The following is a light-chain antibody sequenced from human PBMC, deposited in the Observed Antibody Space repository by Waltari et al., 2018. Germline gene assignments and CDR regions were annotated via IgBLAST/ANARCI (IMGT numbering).Light chain of an antibody. CDR1: ETIHNAY. J-gene: IGKJ1*01. V-gene: IGKV3-20*01. Sequence: ELVLTQSPGTLSLTPGERVTLSCRASETIHNAYLAWYQQTPGQAPRLLIFGTSTRATGIPARFSGSGSATDFTLTISRLEPEDFALYHCHYSGPSMWTFGQGTRVEIK. CDR2: GTS. CDR3: HYSGPSMWT.